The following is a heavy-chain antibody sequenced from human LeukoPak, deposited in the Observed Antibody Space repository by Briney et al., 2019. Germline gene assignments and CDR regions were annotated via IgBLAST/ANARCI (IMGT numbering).Heavy chain of an antibody. V-gene: IGHV4-59*01. Sequence: SETLSLTFTVSGASMNSYYWTWIRQPPGKGLEWIGHVFYTGTSNYNPSLKSRVTISLDRSNKQFFLRLTSVTSADTAVYYCARAGPWQIDPWGQGTLVAVSS. CDR1: GASMNSYY. J-gene: IGHJ5*02. D-gene: IGHD3-10*01. CDR3: ARAGPWQIDP. CDR2: VFYTGTS.